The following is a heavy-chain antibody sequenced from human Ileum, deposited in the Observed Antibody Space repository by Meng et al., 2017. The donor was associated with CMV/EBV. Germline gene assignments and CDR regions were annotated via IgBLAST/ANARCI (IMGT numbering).Heavy chain of an antibody. V-gene: IGHV3-74*01. D-gene: IGHD7-27*01. CDR2: ISNDGRRT. CDR3: ARENWGVDY. CDR1: GFTFSVYW. Sequence: EVPRVECGGGLVQPGGSLRLSCAPSGFTFSVYWMHGVRQAPGKGLVWVSRISNDGRRTDYADFVKGRFTISRDNGRKTLSLQMNDLKAEDTAVYYCARENWGVDYWGQGTLVTVSS. J-gene: IGHJ4*02.